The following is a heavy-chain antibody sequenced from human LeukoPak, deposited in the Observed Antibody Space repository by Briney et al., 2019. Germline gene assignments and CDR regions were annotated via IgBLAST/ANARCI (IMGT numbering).Heavy chain of an antibody. CDR2: INPNSGDT. CDR3: VRESWNYDY. D-gene: IGHD1-7*01. J-gene: IGHJ4*02. Sequence: ASVKVSFKASGYTFTGYYMHWVRQAPGQGLEWMGWINPNSGDTNYAQKFQGRVTVTRDTSISTAYMELSSLRSDDTALYYCVRESWNYDYWGQGTLVTVSS. V-gene: IGHV1-2*02. CDR1: GYTFTGYY.